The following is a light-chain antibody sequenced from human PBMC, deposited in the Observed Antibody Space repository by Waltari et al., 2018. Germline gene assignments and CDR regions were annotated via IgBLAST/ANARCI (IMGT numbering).Light chain of an antibody. CDR1: QSVIDY. J-gene: IGKJ1*01. CDR3: QQTYTSPWT. Sequence: DVQMTQSPSSLSASVGERVTITCRASQSVIDYLNWYQQKPGKAPELLISGASNLQSGAPSRFSGSGSGTDFTLTISSLQPEDFATFYCQQTYTSPWTFGQGTKVEIK. CDR2: GAS. V-gene: IGKV1-39*01.